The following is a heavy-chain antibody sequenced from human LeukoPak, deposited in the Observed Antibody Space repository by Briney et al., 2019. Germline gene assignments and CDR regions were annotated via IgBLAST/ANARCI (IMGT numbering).Heavy chain of an antibody. Sequence: SVKVSCTASGGTFSSYAISWVRQAPGQGLEWMGGIIPIFGTANYAQKFQGRVTITADESTSTAYMELSSLRSEDTAVYYCARTGPLEYSSSSFPYWGQGTLVTVSS. D-gene: IGHD6-6*01. J-gene: IGHJ4*02. CDR2: IIPIFGTA. CDR1: GGTFSSYA. V-gene: IGHV1-69*01. CDR3: ARTGPLEYSSSSFPY.